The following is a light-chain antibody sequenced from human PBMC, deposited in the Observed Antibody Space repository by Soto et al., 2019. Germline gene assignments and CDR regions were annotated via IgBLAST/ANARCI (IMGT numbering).Light chain of an antibody. J-gene: IGLJ2*01. V-gene: IGLV2-14*01. CDR2: DVS. Sequence: QSALTQPASVSGSPGQSITISCTGTSSDVGGYNYVSWYQQHPGKAPKLMIYDVSNRPSGVSNRFSGSKSGNTASLTISGIQAEEEADYSCRSYTSSSTLVVFGGGTKLTVL. CDR1: SSDVGGYNY. CDR3: RSYTSSSTLVV.